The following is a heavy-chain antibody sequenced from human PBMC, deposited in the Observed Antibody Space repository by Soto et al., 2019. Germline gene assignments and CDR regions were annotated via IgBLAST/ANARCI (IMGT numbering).Heavy chain of an antibody. J-gene: IGHJ4*02. CDR2: MSGTGNST. CDR3: AKDVGQRWRFDY. CDR1: GFTFSSYA. V-gene: IGHV3-23*01. D-gene: IGHD4-17*01. Sequence: EVQLLESGGGLIQPGGSLRLSCAASGFTFSSYAMSWVRQVPGKGLEWVSGMSGTGNSTYYADSVKGRFFISRDSSKNTVYLQMNSLRAEATAIYYCAKDVGQRWRFDYWGQGSLVTVSS.